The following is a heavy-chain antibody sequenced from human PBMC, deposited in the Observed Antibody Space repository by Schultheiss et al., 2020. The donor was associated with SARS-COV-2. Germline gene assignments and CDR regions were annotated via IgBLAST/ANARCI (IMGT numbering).Heavy chain of an antibody. CDR2: IWYDGSNK. V-gene: IGHV3-33*01. J-gene: IGHJ4*02. CDR1: GFTFSSYG. D-gene: IGHD3-22*01. Sequence: GESLKISCAASGFTFSSYGMHWVRQAPGKGLEWVAVIWYDGSNKYYADSVKGRFTISRDNSKNTLYLQMNSLRAEDTAVYYCARGLVYDSSGYFDYWGQGTLVTVSS. CDR3: ARGLVYDSSGYFDY.